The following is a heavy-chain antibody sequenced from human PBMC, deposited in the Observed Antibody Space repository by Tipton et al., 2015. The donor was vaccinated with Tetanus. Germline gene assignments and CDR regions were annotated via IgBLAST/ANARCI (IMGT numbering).Heavy chain of an antibody. V-gene: IGHV4-59*01. CDR2: IYYSGST. CDR1: GGSISSYY. D-gene: IGHD2-2*01. Sequence: TLSLTCTVSGGSISSYYWSWIRQPPGKGLEWIGYIYYSGSTNYNPSLKSRVTISVDTSKNQFSLKLSSVTAADTAVYYCARLGVCPDDWGQGTLVTVSS. CDR3: ARLGVCPDD. J-gene: IGHJ4*02.